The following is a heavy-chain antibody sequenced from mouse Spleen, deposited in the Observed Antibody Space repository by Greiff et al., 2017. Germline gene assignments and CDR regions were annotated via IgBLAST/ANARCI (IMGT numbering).Heavy chain of an antibody. CDR2: ISSGGGNT. J-gene: IGHJ2*01. V-gene: IGHV5-9-3*01. Sequence: EVQLVESGGGLVKLGGSLKLSCAASGFTFSSYAMSWVRQTPEKRLEWVATISSGGGNTYYPDSVKGRFTISRDNAKNTLYLQMSSLKAEDTAMYYCARRDYAHYFDYWGQGTTLTVSS. D-gene: IGHD2-4*01. CDR1: GFTFSSYA. CDR3: ARRDYAHYFDY.